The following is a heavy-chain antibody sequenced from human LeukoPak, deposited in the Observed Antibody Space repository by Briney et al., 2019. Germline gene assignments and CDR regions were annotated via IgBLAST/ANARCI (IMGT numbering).Heavy chain of an antibody. CDR2: IIPILGIA. V-gene: IGHV1-69*04. CDR3: ARESITIFGVTNYYYYYMDV. Sequence: SVKVSCKASGGTFSSYAISWVRQAPGQGLEWMGRIIPILGIANYAQKFQGRVTITTDESTSTAYMELSSLRSEDTAVYYCARESITIFGVTNYYYYYMDVWGKGTTVTVSS. CDR1: GGTFSSYA. D-gene: IGHD3-3*01. J-gene: IGHJ6*03.